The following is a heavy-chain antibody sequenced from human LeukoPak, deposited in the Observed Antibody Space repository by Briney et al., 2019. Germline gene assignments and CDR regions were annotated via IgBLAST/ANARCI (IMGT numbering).Heavy chain of an antibody. Sequence: ASVKVSCKASGYTFTSYYMHWVLQAPGQGLEWMGIINPSGGSTSYAQKFQGRVTMTRDTSTSTVYMELSSLRSEDTAVYYCARDRYDYVWGSYRRWDYWGQGTLVTVSS. V-gene: IGHV1-46*01. CDR3: ARDRYDYVWGSYRRWDY. CDR1: GYTFTSYY. D-gene: IGHD3-16*02. CDR2: INPSGGST. J-gene: IGHJ4*02.